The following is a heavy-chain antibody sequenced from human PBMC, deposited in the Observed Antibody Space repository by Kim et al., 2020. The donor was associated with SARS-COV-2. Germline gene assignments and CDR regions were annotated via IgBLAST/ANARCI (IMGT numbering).Heavy chain of an antibody. CDR3: ARCSQGVGVVVDHDY. Sequence: GGSLRLSCAASGFTFSSYSMNWVRQAPGKGLEWVSSISSSSSYIYYADSVKGRFTISRDNAKNSLYLQMNSLRAEDTAVYYCARCSQGVGVVVDHDYWGQGTLVTVSS. J-gene: IGHJ4*02. CDR2: ISSSSSYI. V-gene: IGHV3-21*01. D-gene: IGHD2-21*01. CDR1: GFTFSSYS.